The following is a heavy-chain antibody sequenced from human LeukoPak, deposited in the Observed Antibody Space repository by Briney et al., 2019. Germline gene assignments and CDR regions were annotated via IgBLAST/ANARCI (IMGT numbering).Heavy chain of an antibody. CDR2: ICSSGSTR. Sequence: PGGSLRLSCAASGFTFSSYEMNWVRQAPGKGLEWVSYICSSGSTRYYADSVKGRFTISRDNAKNSLSLQMNRPRAEDTAVYYCAELGITMIGGVWGKGTTVTISS. CDR3: AELGITMIGGV. D-gene: IGHD3-10*02. CDR1: GFTFSSYE. J-gene: IGHJ6*04. V-gene: IGHV3-48*03.